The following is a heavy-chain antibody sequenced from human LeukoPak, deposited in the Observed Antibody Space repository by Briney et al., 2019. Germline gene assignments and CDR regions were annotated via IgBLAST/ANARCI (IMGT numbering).Heavy chain of an antibody. D-gene: IGHD2-2*01. CDR2: IYPGDSDT. CDR1: GYSFTSYW. V-gene: IGHV5-51*01. CDR3: ARHHSGYCSSTSCYDGYYFDY. Sequence: GEPLKISCKGSGYSFTSYWIGWVRQMPGKGLEWMGIIYPGDSDTRYSPSFQGQVTISADKSISTAYLQWSSLKASDTAMYYCARHHSGYCSSTSCYDGYYFDYWGQGTLVTVSS. J-gene: IGHJ4*02.